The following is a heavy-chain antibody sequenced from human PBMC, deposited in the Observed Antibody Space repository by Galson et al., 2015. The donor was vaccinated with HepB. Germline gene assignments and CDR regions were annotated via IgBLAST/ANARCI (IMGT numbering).Heavy chain of an antibody. CDR1: GFTFSDYY. CDR3: ATDLLEWLSADYYYYGMDV. CDR2: ISSSSSYT. J-gene: IGHJ6*02. V-gene: IGHV3-11*06. Sequence: SLRLSCAASGFTFSDYYMSWIRQAPGKGLEWVSYISSSSSYTNYADSVKGRFTISRDNAKNSLYLQMNSLRAEDTAVYYCATDLLEWLSADYYYYGMDVWGQGTTVTVSS. D-gene: IGHD3-3*01.